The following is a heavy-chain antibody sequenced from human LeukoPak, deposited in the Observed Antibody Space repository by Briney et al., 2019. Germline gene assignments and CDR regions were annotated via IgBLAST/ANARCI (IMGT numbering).Heavy chain of an antibody. CDR1: GFTLSSYN. CDR2: ISSSSSYI. D-gene: IGHD1-26*01. Sequence: GGSLRLSCAASGFTLSSYNMNWVRQAPGKGLECVSFISSSSSYIQYADSMKGRFTISRDNAKNSLYLQMNSLRAEDTAVYYCASGGDRWELPIIWGRGTMVIVSS. V-gene: IGHV3-21*01. J-gene: IGHJ3*02. CDR3: ASGGDRWELPII.